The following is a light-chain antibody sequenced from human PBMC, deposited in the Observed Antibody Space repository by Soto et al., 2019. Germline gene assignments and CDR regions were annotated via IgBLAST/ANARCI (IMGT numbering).Light chain of an antibody. CDR3: QQYGSSPWT. CDR1: QTVSSSY. CDR2: AAS. V-gene: IGKV3-20*01. Sequence: EVMLTQSPGTLSLSPCDRATLSSSASQTVSSSYLAWYQQKPGQAPRLLIYAASSRATGIPDRFSGSGSGTDFTLTVSRLEPEDFAVYYCQQYGSSPWTFGQGTK. J-gene: IGKJ1*01.